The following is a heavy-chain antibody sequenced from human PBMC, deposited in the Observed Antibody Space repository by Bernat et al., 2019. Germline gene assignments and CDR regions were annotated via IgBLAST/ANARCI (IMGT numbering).Heavy chain of an antibody. CDR3: AKDRVGAEGGVYYYYGMDV. Sequence: QVQLVESGGGVVQPGRSLRLSCAASGFTFSSYGMHWVRQAPGKGLEWVAVISYDGSNKYYADSVKGRFTISRDNSKNTLYLKMNSLRAEDTAVYYCAKDRVGAEGGVYYYYGMDVWGQGTTVTVSS. J-gene: IGHJ6*02. V-gene: IGHV3-30*18. CDR2: ISYDGSNK. D-gene: IGHD3-16*01. CDR1: GFTFSSYG.